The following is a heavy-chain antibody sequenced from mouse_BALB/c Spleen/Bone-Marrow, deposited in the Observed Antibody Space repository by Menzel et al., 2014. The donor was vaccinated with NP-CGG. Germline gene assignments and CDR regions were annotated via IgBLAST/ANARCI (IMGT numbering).Heavy chain of an antibody. CDR1: GYSFTTYW. V-gene: IGHV1S81*02. J-gene: IGHJ3*01. Sequence: QVHVKQSGAELVKPGASVRLSCKASGYSFTTYWIHWVKQRSGQGLEWIGEINPSNGRTNYNEKFKSKATLTVDKSSSTAYMQLSSLTSEDSAVYYCTRYDGPAWFAYWGQGTLVTVSA. CDR2: INPSNGRT. D-gene: IGHD2-3*01. CDR3: TRYDGPAWFAY.